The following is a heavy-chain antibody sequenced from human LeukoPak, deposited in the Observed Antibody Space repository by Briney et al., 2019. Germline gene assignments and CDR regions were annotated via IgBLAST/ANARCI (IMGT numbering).Heavy chain of an antibody. CDR2: IGSSGSTI. CDR3: ARGPRRGRVFAFLDY. Sequence: GGSLRLSCAASGFAFSDYYMSWIRQAPGKGLEWVSYIGSSGSTIYYADSVKGRFTISRDNAKNSLYLQMNSLRAEDTVVYYCARGPRRGRVFAFLDYWGQGTLVTVSS. J-gene: IGHJ4*02. CDR1: GFAFSDYY. D-gene: IGHD3-16*01. V-gene: IGHV3-11*01.